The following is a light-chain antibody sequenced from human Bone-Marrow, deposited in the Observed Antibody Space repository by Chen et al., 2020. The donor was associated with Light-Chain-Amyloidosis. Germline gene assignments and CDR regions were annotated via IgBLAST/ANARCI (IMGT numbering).Light chain of an antibody. CDR3: SSYARSTTVI. CDR1: SSDVGSYNY. CDR2: DVS. Sequence: QSALTQPASVSGSPGQSITISCTGTSSDVGSYNYVSWYQQHPGKAPKLMIYDVSNRPSGVSNRFSGSKSGNTASLTISGLQAEDEAGYYCSSYARSTTVIFGGGTKLTVL. V-gene: IGLV2-14*03. J-gene: IGLJ2*01.